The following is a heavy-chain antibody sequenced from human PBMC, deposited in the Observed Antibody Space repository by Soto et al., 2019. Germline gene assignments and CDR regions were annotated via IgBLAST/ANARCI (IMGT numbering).Heavy chain of an antibody. V-gene: IGHV1-18*01. Sequence: QGQLVQSGAEVKKPGASVKVSFKASGYTFTSYGISWVRQAPGQGLEWVGWTSAYNGNSNYAQKYHGRVTMTTDTSTSTAYMEMSSLRSDDTAVYYCARIADCSTTSGSFPSRFHIRGYYYYYGLDVWGQGTMVTVSS. D-gene: IGHD2-2*01. CDR3: ARIADCSTTSGSFPSRFHIRGYYYYYGLDV. CDR2: TSAYNGNS. J-gene: IGHJ6*02. CDR1: GYTFTSYG.